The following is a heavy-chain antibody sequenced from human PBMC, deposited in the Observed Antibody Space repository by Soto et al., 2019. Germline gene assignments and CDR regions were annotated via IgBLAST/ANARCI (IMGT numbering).Heavy chain of an antibody. Sequence: ETLSLTCSVSGGSFSSGYYYWSWIRQAPGKGLEWVSVIYSGGSTYYADSVKGRFTISRDNSKNTLYLQMNSLRAEDTAVYYCAREAFNSYWGQGTLVTVSS. CDR3: AREAFNSY. D-gene: IGHD1-20*01. J-gene: IGHJ4*02. CDR2: IYSGGST. V-gene: IGHV3-53*01. CDR1: GGSFSSGYYY.